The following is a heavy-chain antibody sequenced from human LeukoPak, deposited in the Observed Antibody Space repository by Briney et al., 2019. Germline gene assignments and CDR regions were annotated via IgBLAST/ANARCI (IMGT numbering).Heavy chain of an antibody. D-gene: IGHD3-10*01. CDR2: IYYSGDT. CDR1: GGSFSGYS. CDR3: VRGPYGSSISNWFDP. V-gene: IGHV4-59*01. J-gene: IGHJ5*02. Sequence: SETLSLTCAVYGGSFSGYSWSWIRQPPGKGLEWIGYIYYSGDTFYNPSLNSRLSMSVDTPKNQFSLKLRSVTAADTAVYYCVRGPYGSSISNWFDPWGQGMLVTVSS.